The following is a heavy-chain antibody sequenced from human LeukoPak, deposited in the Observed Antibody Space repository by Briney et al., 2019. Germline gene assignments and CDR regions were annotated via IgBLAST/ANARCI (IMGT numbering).Heavy chain of an antibody. V-gene: IGHV3-21*01. CDR2: ISSSRSSV. Sequence: GGSLRLSCVGSGFTFSSYDMIWVRQAPGKGLEWVSCISSSRSSVYYADSVKGRFTISRDNAKNSLYLQMNSLRAEDTAIYYCARDWSYFDYWGRGTPVTVSS. CDR1: GFTFSSYD. J-gene: IGHJ4*02. CDR3: ARDWSYFDY.